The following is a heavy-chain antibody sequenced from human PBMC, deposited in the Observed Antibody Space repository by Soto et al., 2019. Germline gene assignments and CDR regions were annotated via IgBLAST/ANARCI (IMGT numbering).Heavy chain of an antibody. CDR1: GFTSGKYA. D-gene: IGHD2-15*01. CDR3: AKDEVAANGRADAFEI. CDR2: IGGGGEYT. J-gene: IGHJ3*02. V-gene: IGHV3-23*01. Sequence: EVQLLESGGGLVQPGGSLTLTCIVSGFTSGKYAMSWVRQAPGKGLEWVSEIGGGGEYTNYADSVRGRFTMSRDNSKNTLYLHTSSLKVEDTAVYYCAKDEVAANGRADAFEIWGQGTVVTVSS.